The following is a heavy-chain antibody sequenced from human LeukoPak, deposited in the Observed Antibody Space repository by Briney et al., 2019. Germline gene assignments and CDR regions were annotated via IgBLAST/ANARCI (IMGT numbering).Heavy chain of an antibody. D-gene: IGHD3-22*01. CDR3: ARIYYDSSGVTS. Sequence: ASVKVSCKASGYTFTSYDINWVRQATGQGLEWMGWMNPNSGNTGYAQRFQGRLTMTRNTSISTAYMELSSLRSEDTAVYYCARIYYDSSGVTSWGQGTLVTVSS. CDR1: GYTFTSYD. CDR2: MNPNSGNT. J-gene: IGHJ4*02. V-gene: IGHV1-8*01.